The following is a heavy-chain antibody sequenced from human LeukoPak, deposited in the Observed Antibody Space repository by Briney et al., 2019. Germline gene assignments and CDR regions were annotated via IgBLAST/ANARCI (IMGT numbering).Heavy chain of an antibody. CDR1: GGSFSGYY. D-gene: IGHD2-15*01. V-gene: IGHV4-34*01. J-gene: IGHJ4*02. Sequence: NPSETLSLTCAVYGGSFSGYYWSWIRKPPGKGLEWIGEINHSGSTNYNPSLKSRVTISVDTSKNQFSLKLSSVTAADTAVYYCARGIQAPFFRGGSCYDYWGQGTLVTVSS. CDR2: INHSGST. CDR3: ARGIQAPFFRGGSCYDY.